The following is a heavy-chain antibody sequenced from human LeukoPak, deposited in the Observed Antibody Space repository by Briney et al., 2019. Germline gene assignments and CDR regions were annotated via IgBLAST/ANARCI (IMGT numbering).Heavy chain of an antibody. V-gene: IGHV4-30-2*06. CDR1: GDSISSGTYY. CDR3: ARGTDAWKVGY. D-gene: IGHD1-1*01. J-gene: IGHJ4*02. CDR2: IHPSGSL. Sequence: PSETLSLTCTVSGDSISSGTYYWNWVRQSQGKGLEWIGCIHPSGSLHYNPSLKSRVTISVDRSNNQFSLTLTSVTAADTALCYCARGTDAWKVGYWGQGTLVTVSS.